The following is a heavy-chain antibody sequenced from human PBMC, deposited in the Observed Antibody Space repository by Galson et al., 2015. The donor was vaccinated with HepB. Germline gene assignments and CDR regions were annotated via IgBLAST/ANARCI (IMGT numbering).Heavy chain of an antibody. V-gene: IGHV3-21*01. Sequence: SLRLSCAASGFTFSSYSMNWVRQAPGKGLEWVSSISSSSYIYYADSVKGRFTISRDNAKNSLYLQMNSLRAEDTAVYYCARAERRIAAAGSDYWGQGTLVTVSS. D-gene: IGHD6-13*01. CDR2: ISSSSYI. CDR3: ARAERRIAAAGSDY. CDR1: GFTFSSYS. J-gene: IGHJ4*02.